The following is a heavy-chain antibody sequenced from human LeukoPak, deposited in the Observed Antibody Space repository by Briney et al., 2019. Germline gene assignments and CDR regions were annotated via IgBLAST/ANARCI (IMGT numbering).Heavy chain of an antibody. CDR1: GFTFSSYA. V-gene: IGHV3-23*01. Sequence: GGSLRLSCAASGFTFSSYAMGWVRQAPGKGLEWISAISGSGGNTYYAASVKGRFTFSRDNSKNTLFLQMNSLRAEDTVVYYCAKGPKIPAPTYYFDYWGQGTLVTVSS. D-gene: IGHD2-2*01. CDR2: ISGSGGNT. J-gene: IGHJ4*02. CDR3: AKGPKIPAPTYYFDY.